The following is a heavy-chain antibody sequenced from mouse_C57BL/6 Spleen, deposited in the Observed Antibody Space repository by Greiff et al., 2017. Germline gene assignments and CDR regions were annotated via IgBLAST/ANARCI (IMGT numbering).Heavy chain of an antibody. V-gene: IGHV7-3*01. D-gene: IGHD2-9*01. Sequence: EVQGVESGGGLVQPGGSLSLPFAASGFTFTDYYMSCVRQPPGKALAWLGFIRNKANGYTTEYSASVKGRFTISRDNSQSILYLQMNALRAEDSATYYCARCPYYGYGGYYFDYWGQGTTLTVSS. CDR3: ARCPYYGYGGYYFDY. CDR2: IRNKANGYTT. CDR1: GFTFTDYY. J-gene: IGHJ2*01.